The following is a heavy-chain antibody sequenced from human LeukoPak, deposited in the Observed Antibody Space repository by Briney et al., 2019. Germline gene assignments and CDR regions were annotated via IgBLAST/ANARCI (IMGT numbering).Heavy chain of an antibody. CDR2: ISTSGSTT. CDR1: GFTFSDYE. V-gene: IGHV3-48*03. D-gene: IGHD3-10*02. J-gene: IGHJ4*02. Sequence: PGGSLRLSCAASGFTFSDYEINWVRQAPGKGLEWVSCISTSGSTTYYADSVKGRFTISRDNAKNSLFLQMNTLTDEDTAVYYCARGALHVFDYWGQGTPVTVSP. CDR3: ARGALHVFDY.